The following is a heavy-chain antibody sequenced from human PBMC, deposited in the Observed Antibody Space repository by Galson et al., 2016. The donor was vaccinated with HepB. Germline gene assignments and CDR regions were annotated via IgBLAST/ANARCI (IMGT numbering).Heavy chain of an antibody. D-gene: IGHD3-22*01. CDR2: ITSSGDTT. CDR1: GFTFSSYA. V-gene: IGHV3-23*01. CDR3: ARDYDSSGYYSALGYFDY. Sequence: SLRLSCAASGFTFSSYAMSWVRQAPGKGLEWVSAITSSGDTTYYADSVKGRFTISRDNSKNTLYLQMNSLRAEDTAVYYCARDYDSSGYYSALGYFDYWGQGTLVTVSS. J-gene: IGHJ4*02.